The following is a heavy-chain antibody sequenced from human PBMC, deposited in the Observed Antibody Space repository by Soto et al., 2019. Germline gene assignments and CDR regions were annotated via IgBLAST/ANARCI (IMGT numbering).Heavy chain of an antibody. J-gene: IGHJ6*02. Sequence: PGGSLRLSCAVSGFTFSSYAMHWVRQAPRKGLEWVAVISYDGSNKYYADSVKGRFTISRDNSKNTLYLQMNSLRAEDTAVYYCAREDCSSTSCYTRPNQGRVSWGQGTTVTVSS. CDR3: AREDCSSTSCYTRPNQGRVS. CDR2: ISYDGSNK. V-gene: IGHV3-30-3*01. D-gene: IGHD2-2*02. CDR1: GFTFSSYA.